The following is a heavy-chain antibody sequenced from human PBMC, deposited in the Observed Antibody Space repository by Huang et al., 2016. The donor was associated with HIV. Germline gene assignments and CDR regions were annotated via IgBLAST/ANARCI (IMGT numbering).Heavy chain of an antibody. CDR3: ARGGLRWPAPFDF. J-gene: IGHJ4*02. Sequence: QVQLVQSGAEAKKPGASVRVSGKTAGYTFSDYYVHWVRQAPGQGLQWMGWINPNTAGTNYAQRFQGRLTVTRDRSITTAYMDLTWLTSDDTAVYYCARGGLRWPAPFDFWGQGTLVTVSS. D-gene: IGHD4-17*01. CDR1: GYTFSDYY. V-gene: IGHV1-2*02. CDR2: INPNTAGT.